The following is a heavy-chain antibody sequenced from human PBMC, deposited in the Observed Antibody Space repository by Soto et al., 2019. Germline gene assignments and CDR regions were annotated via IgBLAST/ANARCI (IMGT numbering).Heavy chain of an antibody. J-gene: IGHJ3*02. CDR1: GFTFDDYA. CDR3: AKDRGYDTTIAAFDI. D-gene: IGHD5-12*01. CDR2: ISWNSGSI. V-gene: IGHV3-9*01. Sequence: EVQLVESGGGLVQPGRSLRLSCAASGFTFDDYAMHWVRQAPGKGLEGVSGISWNSGSIGYADSVKGRFTISRDNAKNSLYLQMNSLRAEDTALYYCAKDRGYDTTIAAFDIWGQGTMVTVSS.